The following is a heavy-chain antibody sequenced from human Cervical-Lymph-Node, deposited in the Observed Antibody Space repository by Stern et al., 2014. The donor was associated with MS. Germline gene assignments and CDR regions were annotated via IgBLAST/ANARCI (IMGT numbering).Heavy chain of an antibody. Sequence: DVQLVESGGGLVQPGGSLRLSCAGSGFSLSSYWMSWVRQAPGKGPELVATIKQDGSERYYVDSVKGRFTISRDNSKNSVFLQMNSLRVDDTSVYYCARDCGSGSCYQTQYYYGVDVWGQGTTVIVSS. CDR3: ARDCGSGSCYQTQYYYGVDV. CDR1: GFSLSSYW. V-gene: IGHV3-7*01. J-gene: IGHJ6*02. D-gene: IGHD2-15*01. CDR2: IKQDGSER.